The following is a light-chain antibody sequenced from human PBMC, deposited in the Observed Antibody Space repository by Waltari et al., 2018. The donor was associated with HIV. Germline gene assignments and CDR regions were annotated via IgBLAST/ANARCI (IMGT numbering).Light chain of an antibody. J-gene: IGLJ3*02. CDR1: NSNIGAGYD. Sequence: SVLTQPPSVSGAPGQWVTISCTGNNSNIGAGYDVHWYRQFPGSAPELVVYGDSIRPSGGPDRFSGSKSGVSASLDISGLQTEDEGDYYCQSYDNNLSGLWVFGGGTKLTVL. CDR2: GDS. V-gene: IGLV1-40*01. CDR3: QSYDNNLSGLWV.